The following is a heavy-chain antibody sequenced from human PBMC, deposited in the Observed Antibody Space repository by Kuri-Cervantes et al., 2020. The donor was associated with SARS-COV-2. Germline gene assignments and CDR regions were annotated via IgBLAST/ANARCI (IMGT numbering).Heavy chain of an antibody. Sequence: LRLSCTVSGGSISAGSYSWNWIRQTAGRGLEWIGHIYTSGSSSYNPSLKSRVTISVDTSKNQFSLKLSSVTAADTAVYYCARDRIYSSSSGRFDYWGQGTLVTVSS. D-gene: IGHD6-6*01. V-gene: IGHV4-61*09. J-gene: IGHJ4*02. CDR3: ARDRIYSSSSGRFDY. CDR1: GGSISAGSYS. CDR2: IYTSGSS.